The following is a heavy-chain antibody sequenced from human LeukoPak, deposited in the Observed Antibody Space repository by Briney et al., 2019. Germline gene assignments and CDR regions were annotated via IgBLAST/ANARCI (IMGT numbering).Heavy chain of an antibody. D-gene: IGHD5-12*01. Sequence: ASVKVSCKASGYTFTSYGISWVRQAPGQGLEWMGWISAYNGNTNYAQKFQGRVTITADKSTSTAYMELSSLRSEDTAVYYCARVSLPSGYDNWGQGTLVTVSS. V-gene: IGHV1-18*01. J-gene: IGHJ4*02. CDR1: GYTFTSYG. CDR3: ARVSLPSGYDN. CDR2: ISAYNGNT.